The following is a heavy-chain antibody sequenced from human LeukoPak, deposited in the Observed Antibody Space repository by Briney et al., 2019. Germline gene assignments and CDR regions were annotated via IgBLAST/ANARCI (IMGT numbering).Heavy chain of an antibody. D-gene: IGHD3-10*01. V-gene: IGHV2-5*02. CDR3: AHARGTYYYGSGSYPFGN. CDR2: IYWDDDK. CDR1: GLSLSTSGVG. Sequence: KESGPTVVKPTQTLTLTCTFSGLSLSTSGVGVGWIREPPGKALEWLALIYWDDDKRYSPSLKSRLTITKDTSKNQVVLTMTNMDPVDTATYYCAHARGTYYYGSGSYPFGNWGQGTLVTVSS. J-gene: IGHJ4*02.